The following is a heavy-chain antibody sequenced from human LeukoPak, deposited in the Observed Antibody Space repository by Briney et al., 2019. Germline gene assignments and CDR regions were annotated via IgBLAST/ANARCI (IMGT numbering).Heavy chain of an antibody. Sequence: SETLSLTCTVSGGSISSYYWSWIRQPPGKGLEWIGYIYYSGSTNYNPSLKSRVTISVDTSKNQFSLKLSSVTAADTAVYYCAGSARGPDFDCWGQGTLVTVSS. CDR2: IYYSGST. CDR1: GGSISSYY. D-gene: IGHD5-18*01. V-gene: IGHV4-59*01. CDR3: AGSARGPDFDC. J-gene: IGHJ4*02.